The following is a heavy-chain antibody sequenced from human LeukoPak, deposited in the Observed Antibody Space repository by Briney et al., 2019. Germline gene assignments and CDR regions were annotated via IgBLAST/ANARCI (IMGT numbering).Heavy chain of an antibody. CDR3: AKDKRMGIAAAGLFDY. J-gene: IGHJ4*02. Sequence: GRSLRLSCAASGLTFDDYAMHWVRQAPGKGLEWVSGISWNSDSIGYADSVKGRFTISKDNAKNSLYLQMNSLRAEDTALYYCAKDKRMGIAAAGLFDYWGQGTLVTVSS. D-gene: IGHD6-13*01. CDR2: ISWNSDSI. CDR1: GLTFDDYA. V-gene: IGHV3-9*01.